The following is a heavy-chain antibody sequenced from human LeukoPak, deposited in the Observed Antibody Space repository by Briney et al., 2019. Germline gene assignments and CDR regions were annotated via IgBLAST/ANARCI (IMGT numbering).Heavy chain of an antibody. V-gene: IGHV3-30-3*01. CDR3: ARDESRRKSHYNYALDV. CDR1: GFTFSSYA. Sequence: GGSLRPSCAASGFTFSSYAVYWVRQAPGKGLEWVAVISSDGTNKYYADSVKGRFTISRDNSKNTLYLQMNSLRPEDTAVYYCARDESRRKSHYNYALDVWGQGTTVTVSS. CDR2: ISSDGTNK. J-gene: IGHJ6*02.